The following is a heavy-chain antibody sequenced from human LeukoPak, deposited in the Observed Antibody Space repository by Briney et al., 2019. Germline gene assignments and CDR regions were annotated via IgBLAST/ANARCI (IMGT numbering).Heavy chain of an antibody. Sequence: SETLSLTCAVYGGSFSGYYWSWIRQPPGKGLEWIGEINHSGSTNYNPSLKSRVTISADTTKNQYALKMSSRTAPDAALDYCARRPAHYNKLKPGERDGYNYKSKRTPFDSWGRGTPVTVSS. CDR2: INHSGST. CDR1: GGSFSGYY. CDR3: ARRPAHYNKLKPGERDGYNYKSKRTPFDS. V-gene: IGHV4-34*01. J-gene: IGHJ4*02. D-gene: IGHD5-24*01.